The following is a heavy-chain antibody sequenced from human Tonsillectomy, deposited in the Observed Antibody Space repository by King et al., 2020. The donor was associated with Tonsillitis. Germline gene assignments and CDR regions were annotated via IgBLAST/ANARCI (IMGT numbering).Heavy chain of an antibody. D-gene: IGHD3-9*01. Sequence: VQLVESGGGLVQPGGSLRLSCAASGFTFSSYAMSWVRQAPGKGLEWVSAISGSGGSTYYEDAVKGRFTISRDNSKNTLYLQMKSLKDEDTAVYYCAKSGQDFGILPGYYIPNYYFDYWCQGSLVTVSS. V-gene: IGHV3-23*04. J-gene: IGHJ4*02. CDR3: AKSGQDFGILPGYYIPNYYFDY. CDR1: GFTFSSYA. CDR2: ISGSGGST.